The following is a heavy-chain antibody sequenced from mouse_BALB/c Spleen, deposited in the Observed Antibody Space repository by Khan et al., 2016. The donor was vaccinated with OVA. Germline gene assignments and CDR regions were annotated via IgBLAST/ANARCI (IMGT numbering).Heavy chain of an antibody. CDR2: IWAGGST. CDR1: GFSLTTYG. CDR3: ARPYYGSAWFAY. Sequence: QVQLKESGPGLVAPSQTLSITCTVSGFSLTTYGVHWVRQPPGKGLEWLGVIWAGGSTNYNSALMSRLSIIKDNSKSQVFLKMNSLQTDDTAIHYCARPYYGSAWFAYWGQGTLVTVSA. J-gene: IGHJ3*01. D-gene: IGHD1-1*01. V-gene: IGHV2-9*02.